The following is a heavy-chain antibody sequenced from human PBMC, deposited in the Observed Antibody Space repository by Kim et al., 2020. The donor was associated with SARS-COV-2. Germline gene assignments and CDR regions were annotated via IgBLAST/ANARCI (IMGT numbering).Heavy chain of an antibody. CDR2: ISWNSGSI. Sequence: GGSLRLSCAASGFTFDDYAMHWVRQAPGKGLEWVSGISWNSGSIGYADSVKGRFTISRDNAKNSLYLQMNSLRAEDTALYYCAKDLSYYYYYGMDVWGQGTTVTVSS. V-gene: IGHV3-9*01. CDR1: GFTFDDYA. CDR3: AKDLSYYYYYGMDV. J-gene: IGHJ6*02.